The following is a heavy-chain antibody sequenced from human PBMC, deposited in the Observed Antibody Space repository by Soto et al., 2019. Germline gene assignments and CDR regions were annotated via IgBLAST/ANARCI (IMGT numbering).Heavy chain of an antibody. CDR1: GDSVSSASAT. V-gene: IGHV6-1*01. CDR2: TYYRSKWHN. J-gene: IGHJ2*01. Sequence: QVQLQQSGPGLVKPSQTLSLICAISGDSVSSASATWSWIRQSPSGRFEWLGRTYYRSKWHNDYAVSVKSLIAIIPDTSKNQLSLQLSSVTLEDTAVYFCARDGSGYQWYFDVWGRGSLVTVSS. D-gene: IGHD5-12*01. CDR3: ARDGSGYQWYFDV.